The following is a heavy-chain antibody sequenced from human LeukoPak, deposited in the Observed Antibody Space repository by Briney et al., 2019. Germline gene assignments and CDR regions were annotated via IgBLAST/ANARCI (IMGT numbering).Heavy chain of an antibody. Sequence: RGSLRLSCAASGFTFSSYAMSWVRQAPGKGLEWVSAISGSGGSTYYADSVKGRFTISRDNSKNTLYLQMNSLRAEDTAVYYCAKVGDSTMVRGVLRFDPWGQGTLDTVSS. CDR1: GFTFSSYA. V-gene: IGHV3-23*01. D-gene: IGHD3-10*01. CDR2: ISGSGGST. J-gene: IGHJ5*02. CDR3: AKVGDSTMVRGVLRFDP.